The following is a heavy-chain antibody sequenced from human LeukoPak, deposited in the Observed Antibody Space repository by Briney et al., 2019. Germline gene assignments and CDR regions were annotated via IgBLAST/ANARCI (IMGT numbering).Heavy chain of an antibody. J-gene: IGHJ4*02. CDR1: GYTFTGYY. V-gene: IGHV1-2*02. CDR2: INPNSGGT. Sequence: ASVTVSCKASGYTFTGYYMHWVRQAPGQGLEWMGWINPNSGGTNYAQKFQGRVTMTRDTSISTAYMELSRLRSDDTAVYYCARDPPGYSGYVLGYWGQGALVTVSS. D-gene: IGHD5-12*01. CDR3: ARDPPGYSGYVLGY.